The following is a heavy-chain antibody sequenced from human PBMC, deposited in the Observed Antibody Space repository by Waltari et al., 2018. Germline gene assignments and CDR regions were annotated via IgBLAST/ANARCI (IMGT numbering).Heavy chain of an antibody. D-gene: IGHD1-20*01. CDR3: ARSITGTTSEPDGFGY. J-gene: IGHJ4*02. CDR1: GGTFSSYA. CDR2: ISPILGTA. V-gene: IGHV1-69*01. Sequence: QVQLVQSGAEVKKPGSSVKVSCKASGGTFSSYAISWVRQAPGQGLGWMGGISPILGTANYAQKFQGRGTITADESTSTAYMELSSLRSEDTAVYYCARSITGTTSEPDGFGYWGQGTLVTVSS.